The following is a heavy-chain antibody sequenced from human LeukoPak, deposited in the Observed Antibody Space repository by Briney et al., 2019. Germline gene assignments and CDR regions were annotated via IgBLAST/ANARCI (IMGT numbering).Heavy chain of an antibody. V-gene: IGHV3-23*01. D-gene: IGHD3-10*01. CDR3: AKLREDYGSGSYRYYFDY. CDR1: GFTFSSYA. Sequence: GGTLRLSCAASGFTFSSYAMSRVRQAPRKGLEWVSGISGGGGSTYYADSVKGRFTISRDNSKNTLYLQMNSLRAEDTAVYYCAKLREDYGSGSYRYYFDYWGQGTLVTVSS. J-gene: IGHJ4*02. CDR2: ISGGGGST.